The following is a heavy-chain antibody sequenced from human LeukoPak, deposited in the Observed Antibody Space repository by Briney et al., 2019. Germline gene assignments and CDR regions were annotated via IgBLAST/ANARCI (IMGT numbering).Heavy chain of an antibody. V-gene: IGHV1-18*01. J-gene: IGHJ4*02. Sequence: ASVKVSCKVSGYTFTSYGINWVRQAPGQGLEWMGWITALNGNTDYAQKFQGRVTVTTDTSTNTAYMELRSPRSDDTAVYYCARDSYDSSGSYFFLKLLDYWGQGTPVTVSS. CDR1: GYTFTSYG. D-gene: IGHD3-22*01. CDR3: ARDSYDSSGSYFFLKLLDY. CDR2: ITALNGNT.